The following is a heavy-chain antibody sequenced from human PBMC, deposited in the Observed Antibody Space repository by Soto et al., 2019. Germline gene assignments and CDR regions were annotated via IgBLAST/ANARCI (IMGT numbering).Heavy chain of an antibody. CDR2: INAGNGNT. Sequence: QVQLVQSGAEVEKPGASVKVSCKASRYTFTNYAVHWVRPAPGQRLEWMGWINAGNGNTRFSQNLQGTVTITRDTSARRVYMELISLRSEDTAVYYCARGHLAVVPVATWIYYMDVGGKGTTVTVSS. CDR3: ARGHLAVVPVATWIYYMDV. CDR1: RYTFTNYA. V-gene: IGHV1-3*01. D-gene: IGHD2-2*01. J-gene: IGHJ6*03.